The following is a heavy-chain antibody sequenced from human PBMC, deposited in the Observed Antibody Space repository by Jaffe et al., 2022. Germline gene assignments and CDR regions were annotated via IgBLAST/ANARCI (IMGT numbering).Heavy chain of an antibody. CDR2: FDPEDGET. D-gene: IGHD2-15*01. CDR3: ATGIWRYCSGGSCPYNWFDP. J-gene: IGHJ5*02. Sequence: QVQLVQSGAEVKKPGASVKVSCKVSGYTLTELSMHWVRQAPGKGLEWMGGFDPEDGETIYAQKFQGRVTMTEDTSTDTAYMELSSLRSEDTAVYYCATGIWRYCSGGSCPYNWFDPWGQGTLVTVSS. CDR1: GYTLTELS. V-gene: IGHV1-24*01.